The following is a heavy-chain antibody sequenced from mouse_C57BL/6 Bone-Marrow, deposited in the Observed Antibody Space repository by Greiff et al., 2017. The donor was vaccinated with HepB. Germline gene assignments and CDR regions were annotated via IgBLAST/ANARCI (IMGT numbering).Heavy chain of an antibody. D-gene: IGHD4-1*01. V-gene: IGHV7-1*01. CDR3: ARDASNWDYFDY. CDR1: GFTFSDFY. Sequence: EVKLVESGGGLVQSGRSLRLSCATSGFTFSDFYMEWVRQAPGKGLEWIAASRNKANDYTTEYSASVKGRFIVSRDTSQSILYLQMNALRAEDTAIYYCARDASNWDYFDYWGKGTTLTVSS. CDR2: SRNKANDYTT. J-gene: IGHJ2*01.